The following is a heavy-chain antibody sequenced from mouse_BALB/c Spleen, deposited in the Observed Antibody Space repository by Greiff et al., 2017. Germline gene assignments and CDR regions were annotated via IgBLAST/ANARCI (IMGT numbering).Heavy chain of an antibody. Sequence: VQLQQSGAELVRPGVSVKISCKGSGYTFTDYAMHWVKQSHAKSLEWIGVISTYYGDASYNQKFKGKATMTVDKSSSTAYMELARLTSEDSAIYYCARRYDGYFDYWGQGTTLTVSS. CDR3: ARRYDGYFDY. CDR1: GYTFTDYA. CDR2: ISTYYGDA. D-gene: IGHD2-3*01. J-gene: IGHJ2*01. V-gene: IGHV1S137*01.